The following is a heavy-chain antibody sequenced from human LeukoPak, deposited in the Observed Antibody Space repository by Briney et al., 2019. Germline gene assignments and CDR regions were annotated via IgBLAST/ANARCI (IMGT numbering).Heavy chain of an antibody. V-gene: IGHV4-39*01. CDR2: IYYSGAT. Sequence: PSETLSLTCAVSGGSISSSSSNCWTWVRQPPGKGLEWIGEIYYSGATNYNPSLKSRVTISVDTSKNQFSLKLSSVTAADTAVYYCARHRVRSSWYPQQVFMYNNWFDPWGQGTLVTVSS. CDR1: GGSISSSSSNC. D-gene: IGHD6-13*01. J-gene: IGHJ5*02. CDR3: ARHRVRSSWYPQQVFMYNNWFDP.